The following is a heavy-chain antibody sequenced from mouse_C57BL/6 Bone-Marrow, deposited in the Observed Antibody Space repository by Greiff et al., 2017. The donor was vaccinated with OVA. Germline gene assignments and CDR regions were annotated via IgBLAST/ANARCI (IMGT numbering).Heavy chain of an antibody. J-gene: IGHJ3*01. D-gene: IGHD1-1*01. CDR2: ISYSGST. V-gene: IGHV3-1*01. Sequence: EVKLVESGPGMVKPSQSLSLTCTVTGYSITSGYDWHWIRHFPGNKLEWMGYISYSGSTNYNPSLKSRISITHDTSKNHFFLKLNSVTTEDTATYYCARDGTTGGFAYWGQGTLVTVSA. CDR3: ARDGTTGGFAY. CDR1: GYSITSGYD.